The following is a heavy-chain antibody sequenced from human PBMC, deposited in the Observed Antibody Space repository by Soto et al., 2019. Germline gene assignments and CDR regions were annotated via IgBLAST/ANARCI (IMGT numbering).Heavy chain of an antibody. V-gene: IGHV4-34*01. CDR3: ATRITVFGLLIPPFDP. J-gene: IGHJ5*02. Sequence: SETLSLTCAVYGGSVNGYYWNWIRQPPGEGLKWIGEINHTRGTHYNPSNKSRVTMSVDTSKNHFSLRLSSVTAVDTAIYYCATRITVFGLLIPPFDPWGQGTQVTVS. CDR2: INHTRGT. CDR1: GGSVNGYY. D-gene: IGHD3-3*01.